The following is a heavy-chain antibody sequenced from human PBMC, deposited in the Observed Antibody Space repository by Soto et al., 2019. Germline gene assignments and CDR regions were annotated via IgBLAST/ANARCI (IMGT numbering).Heavy chain of an antibody. D-gene: IGHD4-17*01. CDR2: IYFSGST. CDR1: GGSISSSSYY. J-gene: IGHJ4*02. Sequence: QLQLRESGPGLLKPSETLSLTCTVSGGSISSSSYYWGWIRQPPGKGLEWIGNIYFSGSTYCNPSLKSRLPISVDTSKNQFYLKLNSVTAADTAVYYCARLDYGDYVFDYWGQGTLVTVSP. V-gene: IGHV4-39*01. CDR3: ARLDYGDYVFDY.